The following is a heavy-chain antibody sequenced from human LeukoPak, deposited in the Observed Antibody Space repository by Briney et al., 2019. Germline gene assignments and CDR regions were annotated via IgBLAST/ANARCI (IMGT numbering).Heavy chain of an antibody. CDR3: ARGCSPGYIRNWFDP. J-gene: IGHJ5*02. CDR1: GGSFSGYY. Sequence: SETLSLTCAVYGGSFSGYYWSWIRQPPGKGLEWIGEINHSGSTNYNPSLKSRVTISVDTSKNQFSLKLSSVTAADTAVYYCARGCSPGYIRNWFDPWGQGTLVTVSS. V-gene: IGHV4-34*01. CDR2: INHSGST. D-gene: IGHD5-24*01.